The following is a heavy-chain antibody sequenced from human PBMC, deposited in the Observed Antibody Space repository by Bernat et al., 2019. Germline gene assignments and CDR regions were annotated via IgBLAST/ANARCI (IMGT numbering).Heavy chain of an antibody. J-gene: IGHJ3*02. Sequence: EVQLVESGGGLVQPGGSLRLSCAASGFSFSSYDMNWVRQAPGKGLEWVSLVTGSGTNICDADSVKGRFTVSRDNAKNSLYLKMNSLRAEDTAVYYCARGGGAFDIWGQGTMVTVSS. CDR3: ARGGGAFDI. V-gene: IGHV3-48*01. CDR2: VTGSGTNI. CDR1: GFSFSSYD.